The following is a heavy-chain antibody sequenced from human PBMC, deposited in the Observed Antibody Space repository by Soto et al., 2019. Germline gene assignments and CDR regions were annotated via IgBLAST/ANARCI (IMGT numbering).Heavy chain of an antibody. CDR3: AKATMVRGAPDY. D-gene: IGHD3-10*01. Sequence: PVGSQRLSSAASGFTCISYAMSWVRQAPGKGLEWVSAISGSGGSTYYADSVKGRFTISRDNSKNTLYLQMNSLRAEDTAVYYCAKATMVRGAPDYWGQGTLVTVSS. CDR2: ISGSGGST. J-gene: IGHJ4*02. V-gene: IGHV3-23*01. CDR1: GFTCISYA.